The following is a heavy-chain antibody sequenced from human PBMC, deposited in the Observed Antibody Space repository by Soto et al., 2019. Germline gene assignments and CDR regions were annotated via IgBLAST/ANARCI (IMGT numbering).Heavy chain of an antibody. V-gene: IGHV1-2*02. J-gene: IGHJ4*02. CDR2: INPNSGGT. CDR3: ARFINWNYFFDY. CDR1: GYTFTGYY. D-gene: IGHD1-7*01. Sequence: ASVKVSCKASGYTFTGYYMHWVRQAPGQGLEWMGWINPNSGGTNYAQKFQGRVTMTRDTSISAAYMELSRLRSDDTAVYYCARFINWNYFFDYWGQGTLVTVSS.